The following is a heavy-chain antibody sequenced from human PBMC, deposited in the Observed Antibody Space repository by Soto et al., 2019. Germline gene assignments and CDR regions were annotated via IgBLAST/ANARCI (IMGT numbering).Heavy chain of an antibody. V-gene: IGHV3-64*01. CDR3: ARRARPDFYYMDV. D-gene: IGHD6-6*01. CDR2: IGSNGVGT. Sequence: EVQLAESGGSLAQPGGSLRLSCAASGFTLTGHAMDWVRQAPWKGLEYVSGIGSNGVGTYYANSVQGRFTISRDNSKNTVYLQMGSLRPEDMTVYYCARRARPDFYYMDVWGKGTTVTVSS. J-gene: IGHJ6*03. CDR1: GFTLTGHA.